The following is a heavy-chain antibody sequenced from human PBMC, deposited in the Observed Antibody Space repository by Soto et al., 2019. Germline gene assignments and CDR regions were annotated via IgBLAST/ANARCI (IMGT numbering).Heavy chain of an antibody. CDR2: FDPEDGET. V-gene: IGHV1-24*01. D-gene: IGHD2-15*01. Sequence: QVQLVQSGAEVKKPGASVKVSCKVSGYTLTELSMHWVRQAPGKGLEWMGGFDPEDGETIYAQKFQGRVTITEDKSTNEAYMELRSLRSKDTALYDCATGCSGGSCYLRNCGQGTLVSDSS. CDR3: ATGCSGGSCYLRN. J-gene: IGHJ4*02. CDR1: GYTLTELS.